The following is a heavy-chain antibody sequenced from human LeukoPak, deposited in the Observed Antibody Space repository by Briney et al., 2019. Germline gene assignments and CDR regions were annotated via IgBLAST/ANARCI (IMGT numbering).Heavy chain of an antibody. CDR3: ARRPGYYDSSGYFDY. CDR1: GYSFTTYW. J-gene: IGHJ4*02. Sequence: GESLKISCKGSGYSFTTYWIGWVRQMPGKGLEWMGIISPSDSDIRYNPSFQAQVTISADKSVNTAYLQWSSLKASDAAMYYCARRPGYYDSSGYFDYWGQGTLVTVSS. CDR2: ISPSDSDI. V-gene: IGHV5-51*01. D-gene: IGHD3-22*01.